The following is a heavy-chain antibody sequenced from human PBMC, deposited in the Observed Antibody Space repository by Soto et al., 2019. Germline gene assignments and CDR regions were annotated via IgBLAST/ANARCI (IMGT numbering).Heavy chain of an antibody. CDR3: ARDAEELLVLSYCPY. J-gene: IGHJ4*02. CDR1: GYTFTNYA. Sequence: QVQLVQSGADVRKPGASVSLSCKASGYTFTNYALHWVRQAPGQSLEWIGWINAANGDTKYSQKFRDRVTITRDTSANIASMSLSSLRSDDTDVYYYARDAEELLVLSYCPYCGKGAQVSGSS. CDR2: INAANGDT. V-gene: IGHV1-3*01. D-gene: IGHD1-7*01.